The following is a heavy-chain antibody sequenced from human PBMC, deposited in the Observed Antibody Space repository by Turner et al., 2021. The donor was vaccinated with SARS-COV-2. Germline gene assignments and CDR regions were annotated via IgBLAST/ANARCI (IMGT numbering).Heavy chain of an antibody. V-gene: IGHV3-33*01. CDR1: GFTFSRYG. CDR3: ARDKGEGSSGWLIPSWSYYFDY. J-gene: IGHJ4*02. CDR2: ILYDGSNK. D-gene: IGHD6-19*01. Sequence: QVQLVESGGGVVQPGRSLRLSCAASGFTFSRYGMHWVRQAPGKGLEWVAVILYDGSNKYYEDSVKGRFTISRDNSKNTLDLQMNSLRAEDTAVYYCARDKGEGSSGWLIPSWSYYFDYWGQGTLVTVSS.